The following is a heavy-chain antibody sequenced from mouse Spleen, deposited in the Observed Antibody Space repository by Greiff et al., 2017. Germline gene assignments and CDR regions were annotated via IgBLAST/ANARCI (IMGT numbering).Heavy chain of an antibody. J-gene: IGHJ2*01. V-gene: IGHV1-26*01. D-gene: IGHD2-2*01. CDR2: INPNNGGT. CDR3: ARRDGYDEDEGDY. Sequence: VQLQQSGPELVKPGASVKISCKASGYTFTDYYMNWVKQSHGKSLEWIGDINPNNGGTSYNQKFKGKATLTVDKSSSTAYMELRSLTSEDSAVYYCARRDGYDEDEGDYWGQGTTLTVSS. CDR1: GYTFTDYY.